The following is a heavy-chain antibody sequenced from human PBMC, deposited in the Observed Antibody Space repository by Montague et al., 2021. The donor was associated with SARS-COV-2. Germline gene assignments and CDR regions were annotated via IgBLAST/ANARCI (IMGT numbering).Heavy chain of an antibody. CDR2: IYSGGST. J-gene: IGHJ4*02. D-gene: IGHD6-19*01. CDR3: ARDHGSGWFTFDY. Sequence: SLRLSCAASGFTVSSNYMSWVRQAPGKGLEWVSVIYSGGSTYYADSVKGRFTISRHNSKNTLYLQMNSLRAEDTAVYYCARDHGSGWFTFDYWGQGTRVTVSS. V-gene: IGHV3-53*04. CDR1: GFTVSSNY.